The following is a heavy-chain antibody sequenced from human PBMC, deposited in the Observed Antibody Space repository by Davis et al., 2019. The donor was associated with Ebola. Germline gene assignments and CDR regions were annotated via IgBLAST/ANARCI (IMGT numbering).Heavy chain of an antibody. Sequence: ASVKVSCKASGYTFTSYYMHWVRQAPAQGLAWLGIINPSGGSTSYAQKFQGRVTMTRDTSTSTVYMELSSLRSEDTAVYYCARWKFPGGYGMDVWGQGTTVTVSS. CDR2: INPSGGST. J-gene: IGHJ6*02. CDR1: GYTFTSYY. CDR3: ARWKFPGGYGMDV. V-gene: IGHV1-46*01. D-gene: IGHD4-23*01.